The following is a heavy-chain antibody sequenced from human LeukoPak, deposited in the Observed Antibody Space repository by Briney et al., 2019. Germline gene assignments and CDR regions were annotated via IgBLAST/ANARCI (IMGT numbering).Heavy chain of an antibody. CDR2: INPTGSSA. CDR1: GYTFTNYY. CDR3: ARDRSGSRWRWFDP. V-gene: IGHV1-46*01. J-gene: IGHJ5*02. Sequence: ASVKVSCKASGYTFTNYYIHWVRQAPGQGLAWMGIINPTGSSASYAQKFQGRVSMTSDTSTSTLYLELSSLRSEDTAVYYCARDRSGSRWRWFDPWGQGTLVTVPS. D-gene: IGHD6-13*01.